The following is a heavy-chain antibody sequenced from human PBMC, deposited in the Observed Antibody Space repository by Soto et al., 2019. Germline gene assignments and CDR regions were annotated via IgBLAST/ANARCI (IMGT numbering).Heavy chain of an antibody. V-gene: IGHV6-1*01. CDR2: TYYRSKWYY. CDR3: ARGEQYSGRIFDY. CDR1: GDSVSSNSAG. Sequence: SQTLSLPCAITGDSVSSNSAGWSWVRQSPSRGLEWLGRTYYRSKWYYEYAVSVRGRITINPDTSKNQYSLQLNSVTPEDPAVYFCARGEQYSGRIFDYWGQGTLVTVSS. J-gene: IGHJ4*01. D-gene: IGHD1-26*01.